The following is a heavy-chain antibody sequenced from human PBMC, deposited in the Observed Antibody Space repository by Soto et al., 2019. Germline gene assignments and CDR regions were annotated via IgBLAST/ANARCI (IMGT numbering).Heavy chain of an antibody. D-gene: IGHD5-18*01. Sequence: QVQLVESGGGVVQPGRSLRLSCAASGFTFSSYAMHWVRQAPGKGLEWVAVISYDGSNKYYADSVKGRFTISRDNCKNTLYLQMNSLRAEDTAVYYCARDLAIQLWPADGMDVWGQGTTVNVSS. CDR1: GFTFSSYA. CDR2: ISYDGSNK. J-gene: IGHJ6*02. V-gene: IGHV3-30-3*01. CDR3: ARDLAIQLWPADGMDV.